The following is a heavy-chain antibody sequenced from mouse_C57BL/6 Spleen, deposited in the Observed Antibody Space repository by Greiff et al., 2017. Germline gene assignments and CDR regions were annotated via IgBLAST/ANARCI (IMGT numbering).Heavy chain of an antibody. CDR1: GYAFSSSW. D-gene: IGHD2-13*01. V-gene: IGHV1-82*01. CDR2: IYPGDGDT. Sequence: QVQLQQSGPELVKPGASVKISCKASGYAFSSSWMNWVKQRPGKGLEWIGRIYPGDGDTNSNGTFKGKAPLTADKSSSPASMQLSSLTSEDSAVCSCARSGDYGYFDYGGQGTTLTVSS. CDR3: ARSGDYGYFDY. J-gene: IGHJ2*01.